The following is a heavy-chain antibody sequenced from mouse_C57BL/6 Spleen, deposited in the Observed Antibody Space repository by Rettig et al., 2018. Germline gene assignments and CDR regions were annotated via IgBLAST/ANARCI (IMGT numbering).Heavy chain of an antibody. CDR2: INPYNGGT. Sequence: EVQLQQSGPVLVKPGASVKMSCKASGYTFTDYYMNWVKQSHGKSLEWIGVINPYNGGTSYNQKFKGKATLTVDKSSSTAYMELNSLTSEDSAVYYCARPDDGYFPWFAYWGQGTLVTVSA. V-gene: IGHV1-19*01. D-gene: IGHD2-3*01. CDR1: GYTFTDYY. CDR3: ARPDDGYFPWFAY. J-gene: IGHJ3*01.